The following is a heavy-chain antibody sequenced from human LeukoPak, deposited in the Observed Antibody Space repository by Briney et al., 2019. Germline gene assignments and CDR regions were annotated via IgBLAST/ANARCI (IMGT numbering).Heavy chain of an antibody. CDR1: GYTFTGFY. D-gene: IGHD7-27*01. Sequence: ASVKVSCKPSGYTFTGFYIHWVRQAPGQGLEWMGWISPNSGGTDYAQRFQGRVTMTRDTSISTAYMELSSLRSDDTAVYYCAIQPWGSGNNWYFDLWGRGTLVTVSS. V-gene: IGHV1-2*02. CDR3: AIQPWGSGNNWYFDL. J-gene: IGHJ2*01. CDR2: ISPNSGGT.